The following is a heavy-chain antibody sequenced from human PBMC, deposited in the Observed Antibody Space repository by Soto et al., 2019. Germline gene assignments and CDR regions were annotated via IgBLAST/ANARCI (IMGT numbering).Heavy chain of an antibody. Sequence: SQTLSLTCTVSGGSITGGNYYWSLIRQPPGKGLEWIGYIYYSGSTYYTPSLKSRLTISIDTSKNQFSLELSSVTAAETAVYYCARIVDNLNWHRGGGLDVWGQGTTVTVSS. CDR1: GGSITGGNYY. V-gene: IGHV4-30-4*01. CDR3: ARIVDNLNWHRGGGLDV. J-gene: IGHJ6*02. D-gene: IGHD2-15*01. CDR2: IYYSGST.